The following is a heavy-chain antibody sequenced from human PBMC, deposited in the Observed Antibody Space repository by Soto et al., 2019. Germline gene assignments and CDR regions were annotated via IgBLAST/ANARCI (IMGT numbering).Heavy chain of an antibody. CDR1: GYSFTSYW. CDR2: IDPSDSYT. CDR3: ARHYSHMFYYYYGMDV. J-gene: IGHJ6*02. Sequence: PGESLKISCKGSGYSFTSYWISWVRQMPGKGLEWMGRIDPSDSYTNYSPSFQGHVTISADKSISTAYLQWSSLKASDTAMYYCARHYSHMFYYYYGMDVWGQGTTVTVSS. D-gene: IGHD4-4*01. V-gene: IGHV5-10-1*01.